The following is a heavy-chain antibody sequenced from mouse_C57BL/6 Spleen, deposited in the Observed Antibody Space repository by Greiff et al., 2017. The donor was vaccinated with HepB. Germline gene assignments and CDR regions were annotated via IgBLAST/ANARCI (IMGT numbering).Heavy chain of an antibody. V-gene: IGHV1-26*01. J-gene: IGHJ4*01. CDR1: GYTLTDYY. Sequence: EVQLQQSGPELVKPGASVKISCKASGYTLTDYYMNWVKQSHGKSLEWIGDINPNNGGTSYNQKFKGKATLTVDKSSSTAYMELRSLTSEDSAVYYCARNYAVYYYAMDYWGQGTSVTVSS. D-gene: IGHD1-1*01. CDR2: INPNNGGT. CDR3: ARNYAVYYYAMDY.